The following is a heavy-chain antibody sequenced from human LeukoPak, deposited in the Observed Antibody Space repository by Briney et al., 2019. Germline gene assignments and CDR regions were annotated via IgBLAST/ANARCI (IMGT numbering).Heavy chain of an antibody. Sequence: PGGSLRLSCAASGFTFSSYAMSWIRQPPGKGLEWIGSIYHSGNTYYNPSLKSRVTISVDTSKKQFSLKLSSLTAADTAVYYCARRDYDYVWGSSGYFDFWGQGTLVTVSS. CDR2: IYHSGNT. D-gene: IGHD3-16*01. CDR3: ARRDYDYVWGSSGYFDF. J-gene: IGHJ4*02. V-gene: IGHV4-38-2*01. CDR1: GFTFSSYA.